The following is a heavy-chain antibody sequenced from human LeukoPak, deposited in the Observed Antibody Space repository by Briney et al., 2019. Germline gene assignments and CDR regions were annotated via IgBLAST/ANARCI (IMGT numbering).Heavy chain of an antibody. D-gene: IGHD1-26*01. V-gene: IGHV4-59*02. Sequence: SETLSLTCTVSGGPVNSYYWSWIRQPPGKGLEWIGYIYYSGNTNYNPSLESRVTISVDTSKIQFSLKLKSLTAADTAVYYCARDRSGSGSYYYFDPWGQGTLVTVSS. CDR2: IYYSGNT. CDR1: GGPVNSYY. CDR3: ARDRSGSGSYYYFDP. J-gene: IGHJ5*02.